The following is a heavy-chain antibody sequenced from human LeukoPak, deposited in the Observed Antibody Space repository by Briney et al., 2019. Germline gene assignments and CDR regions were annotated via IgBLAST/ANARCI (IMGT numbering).Heavy chain of an antibody. CDR1: GFTFSSYG. CDR2: IRYDGSNK. V-gene: IGHV3-30*02. CDR3: AKLPDGYSSGSDAFDI. D-gene: IGHD6-19*01. J-gene: IGHJ3*02. Sequence: GGSLRLSCAASGFTFSSYGMHWVRQAPGKGLEGVAFIRYDGSNKYYADSVKGRFTISRDNSKNTLYLQMNSLRAEDTAVYYCAKLPDGYSSGSDAFDIWGQGTMVTVSS.